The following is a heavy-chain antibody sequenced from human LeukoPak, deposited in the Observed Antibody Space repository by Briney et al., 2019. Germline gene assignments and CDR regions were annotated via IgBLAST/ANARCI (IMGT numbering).Heavy chain of an antibody. V-gene: IGHV3-21*06. CDR2: ISSSSSYI. D-gene: IGHD1-1*01. CDR1: RFTFSSYS. CDR3: ARQNWNDVHYYYYMDV. J-gene: IGHJ6*03. Sequence: PGGSLRLSCAASRFTFSSYSMNWVRQAPGKGLEWVSSISSSSSYIYYADSVKGRFTISRDNAKNSLFLQMNSLRAEDTAVYYCARQNWNDVHYYYYMDVWGKGTTVTVSS.